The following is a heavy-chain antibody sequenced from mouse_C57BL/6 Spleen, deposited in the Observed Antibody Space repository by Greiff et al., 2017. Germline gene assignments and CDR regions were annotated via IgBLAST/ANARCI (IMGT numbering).Heavy chain of an antibody. V-gene: IGHV5-4*01. D-gene: IGHD3-3*01. J-gene: IGHJ2*01. CDR1: GFTFSSYA. CDR3: ARDHGDWYFDY. CDR2: ISDGGSYT. Sequence: EVKVVESGGGLVKPGGSLKLSCAASGFTFSSYAMSWVRQTPEKRLEWVATISDGGSYTYYPDNVKGRFTISRDNAKNNLYLQMSHLKSEDTAMCYCARDHGDWYFDYWGQGTTLTVSS.